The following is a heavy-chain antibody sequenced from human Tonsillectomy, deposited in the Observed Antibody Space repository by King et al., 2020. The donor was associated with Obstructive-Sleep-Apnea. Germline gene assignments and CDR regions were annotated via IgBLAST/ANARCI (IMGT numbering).Heavy chain of an antibody. J-gene: IGHJ3*02. D-gene: IGHD1-26*01. CDR2: MCYIGST. CDR3: ARRAVVGATIDAFDI. Sequence: LQLQESGPGLVKPSETLSLICTVSGGAISSSSYYWGWIRQPPRKGLEWIWSMCYIGSTYYNPSLTRRVTISVDTPKNQFSLKLNSVTAADTAVYYCARRAVVGATIDAFDIWGQGTMVTVSS. V-gene: IGHV4-39*07. CDR1: GGAISSSSYY.